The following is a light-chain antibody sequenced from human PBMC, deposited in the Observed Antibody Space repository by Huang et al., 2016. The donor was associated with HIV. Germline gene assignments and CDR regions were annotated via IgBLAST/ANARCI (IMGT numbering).Light chain of an antibody. CDR3: QCRSNGPPVT. Sequence: EIVLTQSPATLSLSPGERATLSCGTNQSVGSYLAWYQQKRGQPPRLLIYDASHRAAASPATMCGGGSGTDYTLTTSNLVPDDDAVDFCQCRSNGPPVTFGQGTRLEIK. CDR2: DAS. CDR1: QSVGSY. V-gene: IGKV3-11*01. J-gene: IGKJ5*01.